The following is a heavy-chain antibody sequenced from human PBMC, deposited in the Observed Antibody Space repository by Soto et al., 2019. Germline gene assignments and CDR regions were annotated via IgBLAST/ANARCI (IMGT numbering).Heavy chain of an antibody. D-gene: IGHD2-2*01. CDR1: GFTFSDYY. Sequence: GSLRLSCAASGFTFSDYYMSWIRQAPGKGLEWVSYISSSGSTIYYADSVKGRFTISRDNAKNSLYLQMNSLRAQDTAVYYFSAAINSYYYMDVWGKGTTVTVSS. CDR2: ISSSGSTI. CDR3: SAAINSYYYMDV. J-gene: IGHJ6*03. V-gene: IGHV3-11*01.